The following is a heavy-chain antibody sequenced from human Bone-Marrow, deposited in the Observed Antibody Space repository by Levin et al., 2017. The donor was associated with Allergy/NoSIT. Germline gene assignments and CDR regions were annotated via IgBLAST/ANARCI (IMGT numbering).Heavy chain of an antibody. D-gene: IGHD6-19*01. Sequence: GASVKVSCAASGFTSSSCGMHWVRQAPGKGLEWMAVITYGVGNKYYADSVKGRFTISRDDAKNTVYLQMNSLRAEDTAVYYCAKEQSSGAYRTADYWGQGTLVTVSS. CDR3: AKEQSSGAYRTADY. J-gene: IGHJ4*02. CDR2: ITYGVGNK. V-gene: IGHV3-30*18. CDR1: GFTSSSCG.